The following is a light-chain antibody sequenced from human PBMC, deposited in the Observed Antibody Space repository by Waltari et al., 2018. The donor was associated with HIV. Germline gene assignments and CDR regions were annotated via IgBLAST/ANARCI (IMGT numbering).Light chain of an antibody. Sequence: DIVMTQSPDSLAVSLGAMATINCKSSQSVFFSSNKRNYISWYQQKPGQPPKLIIYWASTRQSGVPDRFSGSGSGTDFTLSISSLQAEDVAVYFCQQTYTTPPTFGGGTKVEI. CDR2: WAS. CDR3: QQTYTTPPT. V-gene: IGKV4-1*01. CDR1: QSVFFSSNKRNY. J-gene: IGKJ4*01.